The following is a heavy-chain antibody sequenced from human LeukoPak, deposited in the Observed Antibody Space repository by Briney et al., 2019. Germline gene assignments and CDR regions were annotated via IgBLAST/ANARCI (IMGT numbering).Heavy chain of an antibody. Sequence: SETLSLTCTVSGGSISSGGYYWTWIRQHPGKGLEWIGYIYYSGSTYYNPSLKSRVTISVDTSKNQFSLKLGSVTAADTAVYYCARRRGSHYGGRLSIYYFDYRGQGTLVTVSS. CDR2: IYYSGST. CDR1: GGSISSGGYY. J-gene: IGHJ4*02. CDR3: ARRRGSHYGGRLSIYYFDY. V-gene: IGHV4-31*03. D-gene: IGHD4-23*01.